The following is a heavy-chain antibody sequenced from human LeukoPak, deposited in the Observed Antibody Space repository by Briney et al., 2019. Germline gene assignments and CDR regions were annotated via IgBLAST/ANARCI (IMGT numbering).Heavy chain of an antibody. D-gene: IGHD6-19*01. V-gene: IGHV4-34*01. CDR3: ARRVAVAGTETFDI. J-gene: IGHJ3*02. Sequence: SETLSLTCAVYGGSFSGYYWSWIRQPPGKGLEWIGEINHSGSTNYNPSLKSRVTISVDTSKNQFSLKLSSVTAADTAVYYCARRVAVAGTETFDIWGQGTMVTVSS. CDR2: INHSGST. CDR1: GGSFSGYY.